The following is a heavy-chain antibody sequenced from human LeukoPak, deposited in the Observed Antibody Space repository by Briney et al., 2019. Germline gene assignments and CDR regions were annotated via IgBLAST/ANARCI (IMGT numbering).Heavy chain of an antibody. CDR2: INHSGST. Sequence: SETLSLTCAVYGGSFSGYYWSWIRKPPGKGLEWIGEINHSGSTNYNPSLKSRVTISVDTSKNQLSLKLSSVTAADTAVYYCARSGELEFDYWGQGTLVTVSS. CDR1: GGSFSGYY. J-gene: IGHJ4*02. D-gene: IGHD1-26*01. V-gene: IGHV4-34*01. CDR3: ARSGELEFDY.